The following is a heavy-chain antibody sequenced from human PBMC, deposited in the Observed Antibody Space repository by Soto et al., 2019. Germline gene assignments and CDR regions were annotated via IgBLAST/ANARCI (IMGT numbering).Heavy chain of an antibody. CDR2: IHYSGTT. J-gene: IGHJ4*02. V-gene: IGHV4-31*03. Sequence: QVQLQESGPGLVKSSQTLSLTCSVSGGSIDTILHTWNWIRQVPGKGLEWIGSIHYSGTTQYNPSLKSRFSMSVDMSKDQFALTLTPGTAADTAVYFCARGPPIVGNTTPLDSWGRGTLVTVSS. CDR1: GGSIDTILHT. D-gene: IGHD1-26*01. CDR3: ARGPPIVGNTTPLDS.